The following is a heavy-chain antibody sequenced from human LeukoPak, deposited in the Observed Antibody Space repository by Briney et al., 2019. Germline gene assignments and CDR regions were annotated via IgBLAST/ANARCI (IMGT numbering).Heavy chain of an antibody. J-gene: IGHJ4*02. CDR2: ISSSSSTI. CDR3: AGSDYHLVY. D-gene: IGHD4-17*01. Sequence: GGSLRLSCAASGFTFSSYSMNWVRQAPGKGLEWVSYISSSSSTIYYADSVKGRFTISRDNSKNTLYLQMNSLRAEDTAVYYCAGSDYHLVYWGQGTLVTVSS. V-gene: IGHV3-48*01. CDR1: GFTFSSYS.